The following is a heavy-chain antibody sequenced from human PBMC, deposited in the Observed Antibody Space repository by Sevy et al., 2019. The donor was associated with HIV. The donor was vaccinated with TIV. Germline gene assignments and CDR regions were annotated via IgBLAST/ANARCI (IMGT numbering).Heavy chain of an antibody. J-gene: IGHJ4*02. Sequence: GGSLRLSCVASGFSFSSYGMHWVRQAPGKGLEWVALISYHGTNKYYGDSGRGRFTVTRDNSRNSLYLQRDSLRAEDTAVYYCAKISEEYIQTWYPPDYWGQGTLVTVSS. CDR3: AKISEEYIQTWYPPDY. CDR2: ISYHGTNK. V-gene: IGHV3-30*18. CDR1: GFSFSSYG. D-gene: IGHD5-18*01.